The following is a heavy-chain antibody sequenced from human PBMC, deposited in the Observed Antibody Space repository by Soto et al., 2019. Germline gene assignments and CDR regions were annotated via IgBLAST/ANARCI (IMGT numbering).Heavy chain of an antibody. CDR1: GFTFSSCG. D-gene: IGHD5-12*01. Sequence: GGSLRLSCAASGFTFSSCGMHWVRQAPGKGLEWVAVIWYDGSNKYYADSVKGRFTISRDNSKNTLYLQMNSLRAEDTAVYYCARSRGYGGFDAFDIWGQGTMVTVSS. J-gene: IGHJ3*02. V-gene: IGHV3-33*01. CDR2: IWYDGSNK. CDR3: ARSRGYGGFDAFDI.